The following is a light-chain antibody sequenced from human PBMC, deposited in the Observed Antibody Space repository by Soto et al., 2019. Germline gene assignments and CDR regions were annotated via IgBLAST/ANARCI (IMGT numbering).Light chain of an antibody. Sequence: QSVLTQPRSASGTPGQRVTISCSGTSSNIGSNTVNWYQQLPGTAPKLLMYSNNQRPSGVPDRFSGSKSGTSASLAISGLQSEDEADSYCAAWDDSLNGRVVFGGGTKLTVL. CDR1: SSNIGSNT. CDR3: AAWDDSLNGRVV. CDR2: SNN. V-gene: IGLV1-44*01. J-gene: IGLJ2*01.